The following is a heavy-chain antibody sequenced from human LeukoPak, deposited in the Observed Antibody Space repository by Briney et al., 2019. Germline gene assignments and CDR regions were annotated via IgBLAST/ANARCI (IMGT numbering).Heavy chain of an antibody. J-gene: IGHJ4*02. CDR2: IGGSGDSI. CDR3: ARDRNWNYDY. V-gene: IGHV3-21*01. CDR1: GFTFSDYT. D-gene: IGHD1-7*01. Sequence: GGSLRLSCAASGFTFSDYTMDWVRQAPGKGLEWVSSIGGSGDSIYYADSAKGRFTISRDNAKNSLDLQMNSLRAEDTAVYYCARDRNWNYDYWGQGTLVTVSS.